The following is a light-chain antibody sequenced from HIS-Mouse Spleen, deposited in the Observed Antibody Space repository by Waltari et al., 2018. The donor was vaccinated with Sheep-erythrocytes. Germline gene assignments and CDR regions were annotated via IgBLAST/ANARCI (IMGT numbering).Light chain of an antibody. CDR2: EVS. V-gene: IGLV2-8*01. CDR3: SSYAGSNNWV. J-gene: IGLJ3*02. Sequence: QSALTQPPSASGSPGQLVTISCTGTSSDVGGYNEVSWYQQHPGKAPKRMSYEVSTRPSGVPVRFSGSKSGNTASLTVSGLQAEDEADYYCSSYAGSNNWVFGGGTKLTVL. CDR1: SSDVGGYNE.